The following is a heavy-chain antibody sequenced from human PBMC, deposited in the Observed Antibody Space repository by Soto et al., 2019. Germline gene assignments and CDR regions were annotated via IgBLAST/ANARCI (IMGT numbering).Heavy chain of an antibody. CDR2: ISSSSSTI. CDR3: ARGVYGYFDY. V-gene: IGHV3-48*02. Sequence: EVQLVESGGGLVQPGGSLRLSCAASAFTFSSYSMKWVRQAPGKGLEWVSYISSSSSTIYYADSVKGRFTISRDNVRNSLELQMNSLRDEDMAVYYCARGVYGYFDYWGQGTKVTVSS. D-gene: IGHD3-16*01. J-gene: IGHJ4*02. CDR1: AFTFSSYS.